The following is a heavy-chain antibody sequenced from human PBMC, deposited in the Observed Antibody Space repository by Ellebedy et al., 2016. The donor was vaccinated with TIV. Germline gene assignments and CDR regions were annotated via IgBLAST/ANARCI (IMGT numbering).Heavy chain of an antibody. Sequence: MPSETLSLTCTVYGGSFCGYYWSWIRQPPEKGLEWIGEINHSGSTNYNPSLQSRVTISVDTSKNQFSLKLSSVTAADTAVFYCARQGWNSFRFNYYYYGMDVWGQGTTVTVSS. V-gene: IGHV4-34*01. CDR2: INHSGST. D-gene: IGHD1-7*01. CDR3: ARQGWNSFRFNYYYYGMDV. J-gene: IGHJ6*02. CDR1: GGSFCGYY.